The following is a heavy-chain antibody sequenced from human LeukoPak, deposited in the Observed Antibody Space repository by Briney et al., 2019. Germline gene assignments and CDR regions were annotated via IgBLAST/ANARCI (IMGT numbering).Heavy chain of an antibody. V-gene: IGHV4-34*01. CDR2: VNHGGST. D-gene: IGHD6-13*01. CDR3: ARDNRRITEAGTVFDF. Sequence: PSETLSLTCAVYGGSFSSYYWSWIRQPPGKGLEFIGEVNHGGSTNYSPSLKSRVTISVDTYKNQFSLKLSSVTAADTDVYYCARDNRRITEAGTVFDFWGQGTLVAVSS. J-gene: IGHJ4*02. CDR1: GGSFSSYY.